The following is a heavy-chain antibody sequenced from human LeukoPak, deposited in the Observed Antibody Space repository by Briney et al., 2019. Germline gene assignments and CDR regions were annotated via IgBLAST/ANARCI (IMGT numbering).Heavy chain of an antibody. D-gene: IGHD3-10*02. V-gene: IGHV3-23*01. CDR3: AELGITMIGGV. CDR1: GFTFTTHD. Sequence: GGSLRLSCAASGFTFTTHDMSWVRQAPGKGLEWVSGISVSGDHTYYVGSVKGRFTISRDNAKNSLYLQMNSLRAEDTAVYYCAELGITMIGGVWGKGTTVTISS. J-gene: IGHJ6*04. CDR2: ISVSGDHT.